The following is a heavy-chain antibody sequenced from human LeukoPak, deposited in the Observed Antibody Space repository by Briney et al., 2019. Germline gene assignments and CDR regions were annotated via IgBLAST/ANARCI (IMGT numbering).Heavy chain of an antibody. CDR3: SRDLLMYYSGSGEST. CDR2: INPHSGAT. V-gene: IGHV1-2*02. J-gene: IGHJ5*02. CDR1: GYTFTGYY. D-gene: IGHD3-10*01. Sequence: VASVKVSCKASGYTFTGYYIHWVRQAPGQGPEWMGWINPHSGATNYAQKFQGRVTMTRDTSISTAFMKLSSLRSDDTAMYYCSRDLLMYYSGSGESTWGQGTQVTVSS.